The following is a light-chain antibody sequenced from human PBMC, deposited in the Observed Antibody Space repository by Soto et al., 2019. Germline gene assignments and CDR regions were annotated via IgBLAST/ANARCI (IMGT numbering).Light chain of an antibody. CDR2: WAS. V-gene: IGKV4-1*01. CDR1: QSVLYSSNNKNY. CDR3: QQYYSTPPT. J-gene: IGKJ1*01. Sequence: DIVMTQSPDSLAVSLGERATINCKSGQSVLYSSNNKNYLAWYQQKPGQPPKPLIYWASTRESGVPDRFSGSGSGTDFTLTISSLQAEDVAVYYCQQYYSTPPTFGQGTKVEIK.